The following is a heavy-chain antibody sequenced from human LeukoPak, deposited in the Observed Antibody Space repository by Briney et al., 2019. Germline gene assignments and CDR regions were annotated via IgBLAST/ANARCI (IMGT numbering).Heavy chain of an antibody. V-gene: IGHV3-30*02. J-gene: IGHJ4*02. CDR2: VRYDESAT. CDR3: VKDQGECPGSTCYLSVLEY. Sequence: GGSLRLSCAASGFNFSIYGMHWVRQAPGKGLEWVTVVRYDESATVYADSVQGRFAISRDNSKNTVYLQMNSLRVEDTALYFCVKDQGECPGSTCYLSVLEYWGQGTLVIVSS. CDR1: GFNFSIYG. D-gene: IGHD2-21*01.